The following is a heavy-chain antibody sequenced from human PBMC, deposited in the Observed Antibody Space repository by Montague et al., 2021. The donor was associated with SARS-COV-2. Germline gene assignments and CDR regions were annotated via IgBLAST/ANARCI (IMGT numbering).Heavy chain of an antibody. CDR3: AKDPGYSGYEGYFDD. V-gene: IGHV3-9*01. D-gene: IGHD5-12*01. Sequence: SLRLSCAASGFDLDFFAMQWVRQRPGKGLEWVSVLSWNSERIGYADSVKGRFTISRDNNKKSLYLQMNSLRPEDTALYFCAKDPGYSGYEGYFDDWGQGTLVIVSS. CDR1: GFDLDFFA. CDR2: LSWNSERI. J-gene: IGHJ4*02.